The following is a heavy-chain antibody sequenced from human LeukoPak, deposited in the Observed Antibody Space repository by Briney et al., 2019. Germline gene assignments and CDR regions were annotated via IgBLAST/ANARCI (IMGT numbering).Heavy chain of an antibody. D-gene: IGHD2-2*01. Sequence: PGGSLRLSCAASGFTFSSYAMSWVRQAPGKGPEWVSAISGSGGSTYYADSVKGRFTISRDNSKNTLYLQMNSLRAEDTAVYYCAKDIVVVPAATFDYWGQGTLVTVSS. CDR3: AKDIVVVPAATFDY. V-gene: IGHV3-23*01. CDR1: GFTFSSYA. CDR2: ISGSGGST. J-gene: IGHJ4*02.